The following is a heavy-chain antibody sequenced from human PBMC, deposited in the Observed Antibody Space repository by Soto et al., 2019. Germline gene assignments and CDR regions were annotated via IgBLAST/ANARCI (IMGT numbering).Heavy chain of an antibody. V-gene: IGHV4-30-2*01. CDR1: GASISSGGYS. CDR3: ARVPDR. J-gene: IGHJ5*02. D-gene: IGHD2-2*01. CDR2: IYHSGST. Sequence: PSETLSLTCNVSGASISSGGYSWSWIRQPPGKGLEWIGYIYHSGSTYYNPSLKSRVTISVDRSKNQFSLKLSSVTAADTAVYYCARVPDRWGQGTLVTVSS.